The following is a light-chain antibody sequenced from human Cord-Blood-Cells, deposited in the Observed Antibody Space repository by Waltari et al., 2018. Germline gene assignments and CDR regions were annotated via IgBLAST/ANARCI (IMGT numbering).Light chain of an antibody. CDR3: QQYDNLPYS. V-gene: IGKV1-33*01. CDR2: DAS. CDR1: QDISNY. Sequence: DNQMTQSPSALSASVGDRVTITCQARQDISNYLNWYQQKPGKAPKLLIYDASNLETGVPSRFSGSGSGTDFTFTISSLQPEDIATYYCQQYDNLPYSFGQGTKLEIK. J-gene: IGKJ2*03.